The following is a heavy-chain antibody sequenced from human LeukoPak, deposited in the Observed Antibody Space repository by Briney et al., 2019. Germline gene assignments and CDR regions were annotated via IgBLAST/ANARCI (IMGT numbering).Heavy chain of an antibody. J-gene: IGHJ4*02. V-gene: IGHV3-30*02. D-gene: IGHD4-11*01. CDR1: GFTFSSYG. CDR3: AKDRLEYSNYPLDY. Sequence: GGSLRLSCAAYGFTFSSYGMHCARQAPGKWLGWVAFIRYDGSNKFYADSVKGRVTISRDNSKNTLYLQMNSLRAEDTAVYYCAKDRLEYSNYPLDYWGQGTLVTVSS. CDR2: IRYDGSNK.